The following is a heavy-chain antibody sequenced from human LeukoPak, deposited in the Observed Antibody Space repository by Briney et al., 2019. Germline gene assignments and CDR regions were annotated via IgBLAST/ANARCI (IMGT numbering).Heavy chain of an antibody. D-gene: IGHD1-20*01. CDR3: ARGYNWNLGY. CDR1: GFMFHDYA. CDR2: ISGDGGST. J-gene: IGHJ4*02. V-gene: IGHV3-43*02. Sequence: PGGSLRLSCAAPGFMFHDYAIHWVRQAPGKGLEWVSLISGDGGSTFYADSVKGRFTISRDNAKNSLSLQMNSLRAEDTAVYYCARGYNWNLGYWGQGALVTVSS.